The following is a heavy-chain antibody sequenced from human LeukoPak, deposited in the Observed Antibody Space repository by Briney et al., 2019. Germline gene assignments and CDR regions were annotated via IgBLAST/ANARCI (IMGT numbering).Heavy chain of an antibody. D-gene: IGHD3-3*01. CDR1: GFTFSSYA. CDR3: ARTYYDVWSGYFDLFDY. V-gene: IGHV3-7*01. Sequence: GGSLRLSCAASGFTFSSYAMSWVRQAPGKGLEWVANIKQDGSEKYYVDSVKGRFTISRDNAKNSLYLQMNSLRAEDTAVYYCARTYYDVWSGYFDLFDYWGQGTLVTVSS. CDR2: IKQDGSEK. J-gene: IGHJ4*02.